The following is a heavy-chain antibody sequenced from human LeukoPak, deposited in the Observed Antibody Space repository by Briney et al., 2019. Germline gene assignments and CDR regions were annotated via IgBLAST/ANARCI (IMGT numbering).Heavy chain of an antibody. CDR2: ISSSGRLM. J-gene: IGHJ6*02. CDR3: ARDTNNGLDV. Sequence: GGSLRLSCAASGFTFSDYYINWIRQAPGEGLEWVSHISSSGRLMQYADSVKGRFTITRDNAQNFMSLQMNSLKPEDTAVYYCARDTNNGLDVWGRGTTVTVSS. D-gene: IGHD1-20*01. V-gene: IGHV3-11*01. CDR1: GFTFSDYY.